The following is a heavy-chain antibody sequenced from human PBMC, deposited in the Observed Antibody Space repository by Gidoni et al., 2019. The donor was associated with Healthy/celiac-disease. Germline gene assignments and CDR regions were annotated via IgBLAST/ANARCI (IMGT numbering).Heavy chain of an antibody. CDR3: AREEGLERRHYYYYGMDV. CDR1: GDSVSSHSAA. V-gene: IGHV6-1*01. J-gene: IGHJ6*02. CDR2: TYYRSKWYN. Sequence: QVQLQQSGPGLVKPSQTLSLTCAISGDSVSSHSAAWHWIRQSPSRGLEWLGRTYYRSKWYNDYAVSVKSRITINPDTSKNQFSLQLNSVTPEDTAVYYCAREEGLERRHYYYYGMDVWGQGTTVTVSS. D-gene: IGHD1-1*01.